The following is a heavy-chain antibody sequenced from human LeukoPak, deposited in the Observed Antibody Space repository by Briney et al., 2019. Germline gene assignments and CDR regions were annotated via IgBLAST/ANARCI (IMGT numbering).Heavy chain of an antibody. CDR2: ITSSGTYI. D-gene: IGHD1-26*01. J-gene: IGHJ6*03. CDR1: GFTFNNYN. CDR3: ARDPYSGNYGNYYYYYMDV. V-gene: IGHV3-21*01. Sequence: GGSLRLSCAASGFTFNNYNMDWVRQAPGKALEWVSSITSSGTYIFYADSVKGRFTISRDNAKNSLYLQMNSLGPEDTAVYYCARDPYSGNYGNYYYYYMDVWGKGTTVTVSS.